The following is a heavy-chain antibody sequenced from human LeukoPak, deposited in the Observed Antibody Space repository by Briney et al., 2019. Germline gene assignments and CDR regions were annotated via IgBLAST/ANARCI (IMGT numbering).Heavy chain of an antibody. D-gene: IGHD3-22*01. CDR3: ARSRDSSGYYYLGRFLFDY. V-gene: IGHV4-59*01. Sequence: SETLSLTCTVSGASISRDYWTWIRQPPGKGLEWIGYIYNGGSTTYSPSLNSRVTISLDTSNNQVSLRLSSVTAADTAVYYCARSRDSSGYYYLGRFLFDYWGQGTLVTVSS. CDR2: IYNGGST. CDR1: GASISRDY. J-gene: IGHJ4*02.